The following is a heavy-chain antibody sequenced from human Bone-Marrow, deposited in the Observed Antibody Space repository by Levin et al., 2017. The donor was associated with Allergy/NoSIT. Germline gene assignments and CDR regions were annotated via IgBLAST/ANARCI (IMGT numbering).Heavy chain of an antibody. J-gene: IGHJ5*02. CDR3: ARDRIPYSAAAEFDP. D-gene: IGHD2-21*01. V-gene: IGHV3-11*01. CDR2: ISNSDTPT. CDR1: GFKLSEYY. Sequence: GESLKISCAASGFKLSEYYMSWIRQAPGKGLEWVSCISNSDTPTYYADSVKGRFTISRDNAKNSLYLQMNSLRADDTAVYYCARDRIPYSAAAEFDPWGQGTLVTVSS.